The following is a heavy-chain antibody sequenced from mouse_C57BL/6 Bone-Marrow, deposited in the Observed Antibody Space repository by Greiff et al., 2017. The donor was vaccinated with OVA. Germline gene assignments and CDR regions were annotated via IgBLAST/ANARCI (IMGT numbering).Heavy chain of an antibody. V-gene: IGHV10-1*01. J-gene: IGHJ4*01. CDR3: VRGNYGSSYNAMDY. D-gene: IGHD1-1*01. Sequence: EVQGVESGGGLVQPKGSLKLSCAASGFSFNTYAMNWVRQAPGKGLEWVARIRSKSNNYATYYADSVKDRFTISRDDSESMLYLQMNNLKTEDTAMYYCVRGNYGSSYNAMDYWGQGTSVTVSS. CDR2: IRSKSNNYAT. CDR1: GFSFNTYA.